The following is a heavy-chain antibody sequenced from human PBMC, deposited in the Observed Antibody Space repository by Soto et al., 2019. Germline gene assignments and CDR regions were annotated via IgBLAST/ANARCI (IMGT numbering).Heavy chain of an antibody. V-gene: IGHV4-59*08. CDR2: ISYSGGA. CDR3: ARNRNYNFDY. J-gene: IGHJ4*02. CDR1: GGSITSHY. D-gene: IGHD3-10*01. Sequence: QVQLQESGPGLVKPSETLSLTCTVSGGSITSHYWNWVRQPPGKGLEWIGFISYSGGANYSPSLKSRVSMSLDTSKNQVSLNLSSVTAADTAVYYCARNRNYNFDYWGQGILVTVSS.